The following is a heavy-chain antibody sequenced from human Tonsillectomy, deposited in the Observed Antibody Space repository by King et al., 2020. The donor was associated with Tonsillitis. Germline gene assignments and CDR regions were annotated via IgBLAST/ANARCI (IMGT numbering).Heavy chain of an antibody. CDR2: IKEDGSEK. Sequence: VQLVESGGNLVQPGGSLRLSCAASGFTFSRHWMSWDRQAPGKGLEWVAKIKEDGSEKYYIDSVKGRFTISRDNAKNSLYLQMNSLRADDTAVYYCARDFNWAFDYWDQGTLVTVSS. CDR1: GFTFSRHW. V-gene: IGHV3-7*01. D-gene: IGHD7-27*01. J-gene: IGHJ4*02. CDR3: ARDFNWAFDY.